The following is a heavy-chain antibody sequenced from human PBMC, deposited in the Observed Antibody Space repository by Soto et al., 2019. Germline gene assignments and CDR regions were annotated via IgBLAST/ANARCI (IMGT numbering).Heavy chain of an antibody. CDR3: AKSAPGWLQPGRYFDY. CDR2: ISYDGSNK. Sequence: QVQLVESGGGVVQPGKSLRLSCAASGFTFSSYGMHWVRQAPGKGLEWVAVISYDGSNKYYADSVKGRFTISRDNSKNTLYLQMNSLRAEDTAVYYCAKSAPGWLQPGRYFDYWGQGTLVTVSS. V-gene: IGHV3-30*18. CDR1: GFTFSSYG. J-gene: IGHJ4*02. D-gene: IGHD5-12*01.